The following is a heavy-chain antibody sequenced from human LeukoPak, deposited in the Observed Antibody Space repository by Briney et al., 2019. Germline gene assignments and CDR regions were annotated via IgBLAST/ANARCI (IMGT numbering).Heavy chain of an antibody. V-gene: IGHV3-23*01. J-gene: IGHJ4*02. CDR1: GFTFSSYG. CDR2: ISGSGGST. Sequence: GGSLRLSCAASGFTFSSYGMSWVRQAPGKGLEWVSGISGSGGSTHYADSVKGRFTISRDNSKNTLYLQMNSLRPEDTAVYYCAKHYYDTSGSFYCFDSWGQGTLVTVFS. D-gene: IGHD3-22*01. CDR3: AKHYYDTSGSFYCFDS.